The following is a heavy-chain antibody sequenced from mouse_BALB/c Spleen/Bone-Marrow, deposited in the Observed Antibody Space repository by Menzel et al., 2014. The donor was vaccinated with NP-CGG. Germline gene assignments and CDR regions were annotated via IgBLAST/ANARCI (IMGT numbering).Heavy chain of an antibody. D-gene: IGHD4-1*01. CDR3: ASKIGTGYWYFDV. CDR2: ISSGGSYT. V-gene: IGHV5-9-4*01. J-gene: IGHJ1*01. Sequence: EVQLVESGGGLVKPGGSLKLSCAASGFTFSSYAMSWVRQSPEKRLEWVAEISSGGSYTYYPDTVTGRFTISRDNAKNTLYLEMSSLRSEDTAMSYCASKIGTGYWYFDVWGAETTVTVSS. CDR1: GFTFSSYA.